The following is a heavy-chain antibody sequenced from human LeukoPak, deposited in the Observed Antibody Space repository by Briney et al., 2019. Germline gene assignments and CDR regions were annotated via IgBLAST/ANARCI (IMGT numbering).Heavy chain of an antibody. J-gene: IGHJ4*02. V-gene: IGHV3-23*01. D-gene: IGHD3-10*01. CDR3: AKDLGFELRYFDY. CDR2: ISGSGGST. CDR1: GFTFSSYA. Sequence: GGSLRLSCAASGFTFSSYAMSWVRQAPGKGLEWVSAISGSGGSTYYADSVKGRFAISRDNSKNTLYLQMNSLRAEDTAVYYCAKDLGFELRYFDYWGQGTLVTVSS.